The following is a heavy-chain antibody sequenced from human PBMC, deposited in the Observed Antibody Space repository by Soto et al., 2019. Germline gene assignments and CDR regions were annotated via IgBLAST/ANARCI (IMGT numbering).Heavy chain of an antibody. Sequence: GESLKISCKGSGYSFTSYWISWVRQMPGKGLEWMGRIDPSDSYTNYSPSFQGHVTISADKSISTAYLQWSSLKASDTAMYYCARQLDCSGGSCYGDYYYGMDVWGQGTTVTVSS. CDR2: IDPSDSYT. D-gene: IGHD2-15*01. CDR3: ARQLDCSGGSCYGDYYYGMDV. J-gene: IGHJ6*02. CDR1: GYSFTSYW. V-gene: IGHV5-10-1*01.